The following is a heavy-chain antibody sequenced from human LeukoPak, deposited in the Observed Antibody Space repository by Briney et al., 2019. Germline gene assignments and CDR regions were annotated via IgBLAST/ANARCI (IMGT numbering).Heavy chain of an antibody. V-gene: IGHV3-30*02. CDR3: AKVRYYDSGSYYFDY. CDR2: IRYDGSNK. D-gene: IGHD3-10*01. J-gene: IGHJ4*02. Sequence: GGSLRLSCAASGFTFSSYGMHWVRQAPGKGLEWVAFIRYDGSNKYYADSVKGRFTISRDNSKNTLYLQMNSLRAEDTAVYYCAKVRYYDSGSYYFDYWGQGTLVTVSS. CDR1: GFTFSSYG.